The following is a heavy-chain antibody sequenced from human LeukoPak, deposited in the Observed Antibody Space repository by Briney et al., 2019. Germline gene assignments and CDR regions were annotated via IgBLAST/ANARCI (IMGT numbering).Heavy chain of an antibody. CDR3: ARARQAGYYYDSSGYAETHDAFDI. Sequence: ASVKVSCKASGGTFSSYAISWVRQAPGQGLEWMGGIIPIFGTANYAQKFQDRVTITADESTSTAYMELSSLRSENTAVYYCARARQAGYYYDSSGYAETHDAFDIWGQGTMVTVSS. J-gene: IGHJ3*02. D-gene: IGHD3-22*01. V-gene: IGHV1-69*13. CDR2: IIPIFGTA. CDR1: GGTFSSYA.